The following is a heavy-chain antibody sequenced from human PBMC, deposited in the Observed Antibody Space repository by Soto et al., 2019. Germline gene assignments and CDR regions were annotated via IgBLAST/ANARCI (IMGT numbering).Heavy chain of an antibody. CDR2: INPSGGST. Sequence: ASVKVSCKASGYTFTSYYMHWVRQAPGQGLEWMGIINPSGGSTSYAQKFQGRGTMTRDTSTSTVYMELSSLRSEDTAVYYCARGGLVVVPAAIPLKYYGMDVWGQGTTVTV. CDR3: ARGGLVVVPAAIPLKYYGMDV. D-gene: IGHD2-2*01. V-gene: IGHV1-46*01. J-gene: IGHJ6*02. CDR1: GYTFTSYY.